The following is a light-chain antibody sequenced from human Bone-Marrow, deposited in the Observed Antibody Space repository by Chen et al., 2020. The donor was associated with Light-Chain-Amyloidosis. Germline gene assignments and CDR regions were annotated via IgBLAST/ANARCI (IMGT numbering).Light chain of an antibody. CDR2: EDD. CDR1: SGSIATNS. CDR3: QSYQGGSQGV. V-gene: IGLV6-57*01. Sequence: NFMLTQPHSVSEFPGKTVIISCTRSSGSIATNSVQWYQQRPGSSPPTVICEDDQSPSGVPDRFSGSIDRSSNAASLTISGLKTEEGADYYCQSYQGGSQGVFGGGTKLTVL. J-gene: IGLJ3*02.